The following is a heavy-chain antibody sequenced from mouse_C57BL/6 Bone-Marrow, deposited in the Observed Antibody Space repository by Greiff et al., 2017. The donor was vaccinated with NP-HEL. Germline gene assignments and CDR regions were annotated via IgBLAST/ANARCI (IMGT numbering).Heavy chain of an antibody. J-gene: IGHJ3*01. V-gene: IGHV5-6*01. D-gene: IGHD2-5*01. CDR1: GFTFSSYG. Sequence: EVKLMESGGDLVKPGGSLKLSCAASGFTFSSYGMSWVRQTPDKRLEWVATISSGGSYTYYPDSVKGRFTISRDNAKNTLYLQMSSLKSEDTAMYYCARQAYYSNYDFAYWGQGTLVTVSA. CDR2: ISSGGSYT. CDR3: ARQAYYSNYDFAY.